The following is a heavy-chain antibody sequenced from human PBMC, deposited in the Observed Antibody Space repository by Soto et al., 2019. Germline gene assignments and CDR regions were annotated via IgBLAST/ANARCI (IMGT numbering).Heavy chain of an antibody. V-gene: IGHV4-59*01. J-gene: IGHJ4*02. CDR2: IHDSGST. CDR1: CGSLSSYY. D-gene: IGHD3-9*01. Sequence: PSETLSLTCTVSCGSLSSYYWSWIRQSPGKGLEWIGYIHDSGSTNFNPSLKSRVTMSVDTSKNQFSLKVSSVSAADTAAYYCARVDYDSLTGYYFDYWGQGTLVTVSS. CDR3: ARVDYDSLTGYYFDY.